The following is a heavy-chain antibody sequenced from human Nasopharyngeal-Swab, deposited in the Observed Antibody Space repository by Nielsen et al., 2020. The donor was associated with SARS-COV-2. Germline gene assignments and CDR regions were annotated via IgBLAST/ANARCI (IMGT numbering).Heavy chain of an antibody. CDR1: GFTFSSYA. J-gene: IGHJ6*02. Sequence: GESLKISCVASGFTFSSYAMSWVRQAPGKGLEWVSVIYNGGSTTYYADSVKGRFTISRDSSKNTLYLQMNSLRAEDTAVYYCASPYYCGSGFWGQGTTVTVSS. D-gene: IGHD3-10*01. CDR3: ASPYYCGSGF. V-gene: IGHV3-23*03. CDR2: IYNGGSTT.